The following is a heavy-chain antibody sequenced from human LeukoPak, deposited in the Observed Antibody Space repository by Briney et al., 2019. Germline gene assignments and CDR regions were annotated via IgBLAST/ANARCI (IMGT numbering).Heavy chain of an antibody. D-gene: IGHD2/OR15-2a*01. Sequence: PSETLSLTCTVSGASISSYYWNCIWQPPGKGLGWIGYISYSESTNYNPSLKSRVTISVDTSKKQFSLSLTSLTAADTAVYYCATTFPGTFEGLYYFDNWGQGTLVTVSS. CDR3: ATTFPGTFEGLYYFDN. J-gene: IGHJ4*02. V-gene: IGHV4-59*01. CDR2: ISYSEST. CDR1: GASISSYY.